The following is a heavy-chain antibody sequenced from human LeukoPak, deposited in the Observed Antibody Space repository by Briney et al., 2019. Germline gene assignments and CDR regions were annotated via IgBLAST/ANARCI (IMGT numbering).Heavy chain of an antibody. CDR1: GGSISSYY. Sequence: SETLSLTCTASGGSISSYYWSWIRQPPGKGLEWIGYIYYSGSTNYNPSLKSRVTISVDTSKNQFSLKLSSVTAADTAVYYCARYGYGLSGWWTNDAFDIWGQGTMVTVSS. J-gene: IGHJ3*02. D-gene: IGHD5-18*01. CDR2: IYYSGST. V-gene: IGHV4-59*01. CDR3: ARYGYGLSGWWTNDAFDI.